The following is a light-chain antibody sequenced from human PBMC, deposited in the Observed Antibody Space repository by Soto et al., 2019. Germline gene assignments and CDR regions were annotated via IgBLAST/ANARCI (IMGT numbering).Light chain of an antibody. J-gene: IGKJ4*01. CDR1: HSVFSNSKNRNH. Sequence: DFVMTQCPDSRNGPLGEGATITCKSNHSVFSNSKNRNHLSWYQQKPGQPPKFLIYWATTRESGVPARCSGSGSGTDFTLTSSGLQAEDVAIYYCHQYIRSPLTFGGGTKVDIK. CDR2: WAT. V-gene: IGKV4-1*01. CDR3: HQYIRSPLT.